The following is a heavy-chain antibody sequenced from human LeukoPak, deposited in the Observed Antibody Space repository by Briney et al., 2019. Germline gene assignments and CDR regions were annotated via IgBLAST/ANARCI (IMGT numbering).Heavy chain of an antibody. CDR1: GFTFXSYG. CDR3: AITNAFDI. Sequence: GSLRLSCAXSGFTFXSYGMHWVRQAPGKGLEWVAVISYDGSNKYYADSVKGRFTISRDNSKNTLYLQMNSLRAEDTAVYYCAITNAFDIWGQGTMVTVSS. J-gene: IGHJ3*02. CDR2: ISYDGSNK. V-gene: IGHV3-30*03.